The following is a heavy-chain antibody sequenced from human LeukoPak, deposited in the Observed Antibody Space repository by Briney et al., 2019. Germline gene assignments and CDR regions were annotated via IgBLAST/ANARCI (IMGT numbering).Heavy chain of an antibody. CDR1: GYTFTTYH. J-gene: IGHJ4*02. V-gene: IGHV1-8*03. CDR2: MNPYSGDR. CDR3: ARTTSLTASGYDY. D-gene: IGHD4-17*01. Sequence: GASVKVSCKTSGYTFTTYHINWVRQATGQGLEWLGWMNPYSGDRGYAQKFQGRLSITSDTSISTACMELSSLRSDDTAVYFCARTTSLTASGYDYWGQGTLVTVSS.